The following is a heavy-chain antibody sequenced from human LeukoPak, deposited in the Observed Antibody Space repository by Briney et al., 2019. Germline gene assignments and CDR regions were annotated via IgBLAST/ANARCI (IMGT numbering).Heavy chain of an antibody. CDR1: GFTFSRYE. Sequence: GGSLRLSCAASGFTFSRYEMNWVRQAPGKGLEWIAYISGSSSHIYYADSVKGRFTISRDNAKNSLYLQMNSLRAEDTAVYYCARGKEGAFDYWGQGTLVTVSS. D-gene: IGHD3-16*01. V-gene: IGHV3-48*03. J-gene: IGHJ4*02. CDR2: ISGSSSHI. CDR3: ARGKEGAFDY.